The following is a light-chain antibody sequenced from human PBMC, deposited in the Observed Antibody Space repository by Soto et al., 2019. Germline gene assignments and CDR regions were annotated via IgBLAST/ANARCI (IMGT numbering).Light chain of an antibody. Sequence: DIQMTQSPSSLSASVGDRVTITCRASQSIGKHLNWYQQKPGKAPKLLIYEASTLQSGVPSRFSGSGSGTEFTLTISGLLPEDFAAYHCQQLYTLPFTFGQGTRLEIK. CDR3: QQLYTLPFT. CDR1: QSIGKH. J-gene: IGKJ5*01. V-gene: IGKV1-9*01. CDR2: EAS.